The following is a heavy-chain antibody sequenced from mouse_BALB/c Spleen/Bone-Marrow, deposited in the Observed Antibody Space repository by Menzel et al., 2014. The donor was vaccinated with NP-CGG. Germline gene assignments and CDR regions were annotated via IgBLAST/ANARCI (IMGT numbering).Heavy chain of an antibody. CDR2: IDPANGNT. CDR3: ANYDYGWYFDV. Sequence: VQLQQSGAELVKPGASVKLSCTASGFNIKDTYILWVKQRPEQGLEWIGRIDPANGNTKYDLKFQGKATITADTSSNTAYLQLSSLTSEDTAVYYCANYDYGWYFDVWGAGTTVTVSS. CDR1: GFNIKDTY. J-gene: IGHJ1*01. D-gene: IGHD2-4*01. V-gene: IGHV14-3*02.